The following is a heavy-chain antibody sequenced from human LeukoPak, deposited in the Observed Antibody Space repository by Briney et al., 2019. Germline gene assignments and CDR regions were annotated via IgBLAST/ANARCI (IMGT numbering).Heavy chain of an antibody. D-gene: IGHD2-15*01. J-gene: IGHJ5*02. Sequence: PSKTLSLTCTVSGGSISTYSWNWIRQPAGKGLEWIGRIFASGTTKYNPSLKSRVTMSVETSKNQFSLKLSSVTAADTAVYYCARSVVVVAAKYNWFDPWGQGTLVTVSS. CDR3: ARSVVVVAAKYNWFDP. CDR2: IFASGTT. CDR1: GGSISTYS. V-gene: IGHV4-4*07.